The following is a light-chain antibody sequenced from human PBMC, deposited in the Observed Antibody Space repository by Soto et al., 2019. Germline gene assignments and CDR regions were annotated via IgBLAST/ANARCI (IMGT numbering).Light chain of an antibody. CDR3: QSYDNSLTGSVV. CDR1: SSDVGGYNY. V-gene: IGLV2-8*01. Sequence: QSALTQPPSASGSPGQSVAISCTGTSSDVGGYNYVSWYQQHPGKAPKLMIYEVNKRPSGVPDRFSGSKSGTSASLAIAGLQADDEADYYCQSYDNSLTGSVVFGGGTKLTVL. CDR2: EVN. J-gene: IGLJ2*01.